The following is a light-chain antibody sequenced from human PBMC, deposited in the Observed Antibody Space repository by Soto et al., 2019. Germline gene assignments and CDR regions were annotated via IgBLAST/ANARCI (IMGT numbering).Light chain of an antibody. V-gene: IGKV1-33*01. CDR1: QAIGNL. Sequence: DIGMTQSPSSLSVSIGDTVTISCQASQAIGNLLNWYRQRPDESPRLIIHPASSVETGVSARFTGGAYRTHFTLSITAFQSEDVGTYFCQQYDDGPRVSFGPGT. CDR2: PAS. J-gene: IGKJ3*01. CDR3: QQYDDGPRVS.